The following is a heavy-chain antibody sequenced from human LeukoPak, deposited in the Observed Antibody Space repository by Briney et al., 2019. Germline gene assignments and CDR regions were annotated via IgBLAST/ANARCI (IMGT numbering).Heavy chain of an antibody. CDR2: IIPIFGTA. CDR1: GGTFSSYA. V-gene: IGHV1-69*13. J-gene: IGHJ4*02. Sequence: ASVKVSCKASGGTFSSYAISWVRQAPGQGLEWMGGIIPIFGTANYAQKFQGRVTITADESTSTAYMELNSLRSEDTAVYYCARNWYSSSWYGVYFDYWGQGTLVTVSS. CDR3: ARNWYSSSWYGVYFDY. D-gene: IGHD6-13*01.